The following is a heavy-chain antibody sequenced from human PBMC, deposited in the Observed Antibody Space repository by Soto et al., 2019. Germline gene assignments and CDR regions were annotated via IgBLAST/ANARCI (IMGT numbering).Heavy chain of an antibody. V-gene: IGHV1-69*06. CDR3: ARVRDPHLDHYGLDV. Sequence: SVKVSCKTSGFTFNVYGIHWVRQAPGQGLEWMGGLIPIYDEPNYAQKFQGRVTITADKSTATVYLELNSLRSEDTAVYFCARVRDPHLDHYGLDVWGQGTTVTVAS. J-gene: IGHJ6*02. CDR2: LIPIYDEP. CDR1: GFTFNVYG.